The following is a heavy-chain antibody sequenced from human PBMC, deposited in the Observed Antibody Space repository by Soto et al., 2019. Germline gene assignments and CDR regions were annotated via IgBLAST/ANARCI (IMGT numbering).Heavy chain of an antibody. CDR2: ISYDGSNK. CDR3: ARPVTTTLPSDY. D-gene: IGHD4-17*01. J-gene: IGHJ4*02. CDR1: GYTFSSYG. Sequence: QVQLVESGGGVVQPGRSLRLSCAASGYTFSSYGMHWVRQAPGKGLEWVAVISYDGSNKYYADSVKGRFTISRDNSKNTLYLQMNSLRAEDTAVYYCARPVTTTLPSDYSGQGTLVTVSS. V-gene: IGHV3-30*03.